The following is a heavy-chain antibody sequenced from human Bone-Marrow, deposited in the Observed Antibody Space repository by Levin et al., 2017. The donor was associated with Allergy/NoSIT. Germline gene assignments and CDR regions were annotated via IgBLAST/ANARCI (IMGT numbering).Heavy chain of an antibody. CDR3: ARDNRGYYDFWSGYRYGMDV. CDR1: GFTVSSNY. Sequence: GGSLRLSCAASGFTVSSNYMSWVRQAPGKGLEWVSVIYSGGSTYYADSVKGRFTISRDNSKNTLYLQMNSLRAEDTAVYYCARDNRGYYDFWSGYRYGMDVWGQGTTVTVSS. J-gene: IGHJ6*02. D-gene: IGHD3-3*01. V-gene: IGHV3-53*01. CDR2: IYSGGST.